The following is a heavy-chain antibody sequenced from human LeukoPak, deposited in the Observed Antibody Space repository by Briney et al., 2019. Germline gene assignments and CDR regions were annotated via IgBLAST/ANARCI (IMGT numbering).Heavy chain of an antibody. J-gene: IGHJ5*02. Sequence: SETLSLTCAVSGYSINSGHYWGWIRQPPGKGLEWIGSIHHSGTTYYNPPLKSRVTISGDTSKNQFSLRLTSVTATDTAVYYCARAAAADPKNWFDPWGQGTLVTVSS. CDR3: ARAAAADPKNWFDP. D-gene: IGHD6-13*01. CDR1: GYSINSGHY. CDR2: IHHSGTT. V-gene: IGHV4-38-2*01.